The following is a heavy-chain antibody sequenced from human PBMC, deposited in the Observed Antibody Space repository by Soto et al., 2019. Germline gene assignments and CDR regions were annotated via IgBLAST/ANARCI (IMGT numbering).Heavy chain of an antibody. CDR2: IIPIFSPA. V-gene: IGHV1-69*01. J-gene: IGHJ4*02. D-gene: IGHD3-22*01. Sequence: QVQLVQSGAEVKKPGSSVKVSCEASGGTFSSSDINWVRQAPGQGLKWMGGIIPIFSPAKYEQKFQGRVTITTDESTSSAYMELTCLTFDDTAVYYCARGLHDYDNAGYHPAYFDSRGQGTLVTVSS. CDR1: GGTFSSSD. CDR3: ARGLHDYDNAGYHPAYFDS.